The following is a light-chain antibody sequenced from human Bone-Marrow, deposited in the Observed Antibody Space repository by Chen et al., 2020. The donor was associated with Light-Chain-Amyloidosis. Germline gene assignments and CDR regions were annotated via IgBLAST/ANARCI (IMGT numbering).Light chain of an antibody. CDR1: TEHSPYA. CDR3: QTWDTDIRV. J-gene: IGLJ3*02. CDR2: LNGDGRH. Sequence: QVVLTQSPSASAPLGASVKLTCTLSTEHSPYAIAWLQQQPEKGPRYLMKLNGDGRHTKGNGIPDRSSGSSSGAERYLTISSLQSEDEADYYCQTWDTDIRVFGGGTKLTVL. V-gene: IGLV4-69*01.